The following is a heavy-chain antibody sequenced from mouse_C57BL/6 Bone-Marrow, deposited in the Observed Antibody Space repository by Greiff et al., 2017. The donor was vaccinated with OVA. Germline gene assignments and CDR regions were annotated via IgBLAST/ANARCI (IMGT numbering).Heavy chain of an antibody. D-gene: IGHD1-1*01. Sequence: VQLQQPGAELVKPGASVKVSCKASGYTFTSYWMQWVKQRPGQGLEWIGRIHPSDSDTNYNQKFKGKATLTVDKSSSTAYMPLSSLTSEDSAVSNSTMGTVVATRNYIDNGGESATLTVSS. J-gene: IGHJ2*01. V-gene: IGHV1-74*01. CDR1: GYTFTSYW. CDR3: TMGTVVATRNYIDN. CDR2: IHPSDSDT.